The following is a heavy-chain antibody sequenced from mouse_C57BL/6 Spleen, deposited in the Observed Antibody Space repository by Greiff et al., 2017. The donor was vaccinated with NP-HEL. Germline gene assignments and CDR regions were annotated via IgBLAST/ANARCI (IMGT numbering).Heavy chain of an antibody. J-gene: IGHJ2*01. V-gene: IGHV1-61*01. CDR3: ARRSGSTDY. Sequence: QVQLKQPGAELVRPGSSVKLSCKASGYTFTSYWMDWVKQRPGQGLEWIGNIYPSDSETHYNQKFKDKATLTVDKSSSTAYMQLGSLTSEDSAVYYCARRSGSTDYWGQGTTLTVSS. CDR1: GYTFTSYW. CDR2: IYPSDSET. D-gene: IGHD1-1*01.